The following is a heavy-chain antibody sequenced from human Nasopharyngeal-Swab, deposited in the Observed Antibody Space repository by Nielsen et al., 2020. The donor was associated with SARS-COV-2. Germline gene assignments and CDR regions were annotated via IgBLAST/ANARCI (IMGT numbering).Heavy chain of an antibody. CDR2: ISGASGTT. CDR1: GYAFKNYG. J-gene: IGHJ5*02. V-gene: IGHV1-18*01. Sequence: ASVKVSCKTSGYAFKNYGVTWVRQAPGQGLAWMGWISGASGTTNYAQKFQGRLTVTTDTSTSTAYMDLRSLRPDDTGVYFCGRDLTGTTSGWSDPWGQGTLVTVSS. D-gene: IGHD1-7*01. CDR3: GRDLTGTTSGWSDP.